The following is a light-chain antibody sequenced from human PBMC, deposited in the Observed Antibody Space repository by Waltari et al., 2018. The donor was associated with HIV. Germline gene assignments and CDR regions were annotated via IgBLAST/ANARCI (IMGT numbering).Light chain of an antibody. J-gene: IGKJ2*01. Sequence: DIHMTQSPYSLSASVGARVTITCRASQSISSYLNWYHQKPGKAPKLLIYAASSLQSGVPSRISGSGSGTDFTFSSSSLQPEDFATYYCQQSYSTPPFTFGQGTKMEI. CDR3: QQSYSTPPFT. CDR1: QSISSY. CDR2: AAS. V-gene: IGKV1-39*01.